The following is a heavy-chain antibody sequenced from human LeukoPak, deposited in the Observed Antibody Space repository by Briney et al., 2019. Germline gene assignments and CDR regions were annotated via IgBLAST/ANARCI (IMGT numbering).Heavy chain of an antibody. CDR2: INHSGST. D-gene: IGHD3-3*01. CDR3: AREARLRFLEWLGYYYYYYMDV. CDR1: GGSFSGYY. V-gene: IGHV4-34*01. J-gene: IGHJ6*03. Sequence: SETLSLTCAVYGGSFSGYYWSWIRQPPGKGLEWIGEINHSGSTNYNPSLKSRVTISVDTSKNQFSLKLSSVTAADTAVYYCAREARLRFLEWLGYYYYYYMDVWGKGTTVTASS.